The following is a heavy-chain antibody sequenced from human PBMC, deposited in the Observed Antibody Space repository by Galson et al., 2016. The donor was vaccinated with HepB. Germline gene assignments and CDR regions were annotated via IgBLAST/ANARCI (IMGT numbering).Heavy chain of an antibody. Sequence: SETLSLTCTVSGGSISSYYWSWIRQPPGKGLEWIGYIYYSGSTNYNPSLKSRVTISVDTSKNQFSLKLSSVTAADTAAYYCARGLRLVSSYYYYYMDVWGKGTTVTVSS. CDR2: IYYSGST. D-gene: IGHD6-6*01. CDR1: GGSISSYY. J-gene: IGHJ6*03. V-gene: IGHV4-59*01. CDR3: ARGLRLVSSYYYYYMDV.